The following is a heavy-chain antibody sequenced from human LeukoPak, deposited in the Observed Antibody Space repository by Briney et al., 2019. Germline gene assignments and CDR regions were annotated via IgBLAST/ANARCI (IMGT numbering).Heavy chain of an antibody. D-gene: IGHD5-12*01. V-gene: IGHV3-48*03. Sequence: PGGSLRLSCAPSGVTFSSYEMNWVRHAPGEGLEWVSYISSSGSTIYYAHSVKGRFTISSDNATNSPYLQMNSLRAQDTAVYYCARDSRVDIGATIGGGFDYWGQGTLVTVSS. J-gene: IGHJ4*02. CDR3: ARDSRVDIGATIGGGFDY. CDR2: ISSSGSTI. CDR1: GVTFSSYE.